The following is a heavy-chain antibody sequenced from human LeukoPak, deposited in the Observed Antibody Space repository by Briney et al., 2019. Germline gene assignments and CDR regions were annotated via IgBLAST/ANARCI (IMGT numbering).Heavy chain of an antibody. CDR1: GGSFSGYY. Sequence: SETLSLTCAVYGGSFSGYYWGWIRQPPGKGLEWIGEINHSGSTNYNPSLKSRVTISVDTSKNQFSLKLSSVTAADTAVYYCATGIAAAGTSGYYYYYYGMDVWGKGTTVTVSS. CDR3: ATGIAAAGTSGYYYYYYGMDV. V-gene: IGHV4-34*01. J-gene: IGHJ6*04. D-gene: IGHD6-13*01. CDR2: INHSGST.